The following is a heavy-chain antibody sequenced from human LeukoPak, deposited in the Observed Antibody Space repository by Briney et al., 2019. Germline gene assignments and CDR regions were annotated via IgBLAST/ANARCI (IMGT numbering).Heavy chain of an antibody. CDR1: GFTFTSYG. CDR2: ISSGSTYM. V-gene: IGHV3-21*01. D-gene: IGHD6-19*01. CDR3: ARDAIAVAGTSWFDP. J-gene: IGHJ5*02. Sequence: GGSLRLSCAASGFTFTSYGMNWVRQAPGKGLEWVSSISSGSTYMYYADSVKGRFTISRDNAKNSVYLQMNSLRAEDTAVYYCARDAIAVAGTSWFDPWGQGTLVTVSS.